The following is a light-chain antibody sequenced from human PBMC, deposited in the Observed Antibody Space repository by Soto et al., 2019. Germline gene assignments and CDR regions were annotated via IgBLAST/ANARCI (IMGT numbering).Light chain of an antibody. J-gene: IGKJ1*01. V-gene: IGKV3D-15*01. CDR2: DAS. CDR3: QQYNIWPT. Sequence: EIVFTQCPGTLSLSPGGRATPSCRASQSVSGFLAWFQQKPGQAPRLLIYDASKRATGIPARFSGSGSGTEFTLTISSLQSEDFAVYYCQQYNIWPTFGQGTKVDIK. CDR1: QSVSGF.